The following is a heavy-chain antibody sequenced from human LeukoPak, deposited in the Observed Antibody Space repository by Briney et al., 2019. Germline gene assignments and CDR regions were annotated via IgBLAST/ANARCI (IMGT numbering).Heavy chain of an antibody. V-gene: IGHV3-23*01. CDR3: AKDLGEQQLAFDY. D-gene: IGHD6-13*01. Sequence: GGSLRLSCAASGFTFSSYAISWVRQAPGKGLEWVSAISGSGGSTYYADSVKGRFTISRDNSKNTLYLQMNSLRAEDTAVYYCAKDLGEQQLAFDYWGQGTLVTVSS. CDR1: GFTFSSYA. CDR2: ISGSGGST. J-gene: IGHJ4*02.